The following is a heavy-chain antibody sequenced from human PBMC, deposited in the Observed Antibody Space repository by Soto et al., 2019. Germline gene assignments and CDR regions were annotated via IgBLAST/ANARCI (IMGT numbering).Heavy chain of an antibody. D-gene: IGHD3-10*01. CDR2: VNPIVSMS. Sequence: QVQLVQSGAEVKRPGSSVKVSCKASGDTFNFYSINWVRQAPGLGLEWMGRVNPIVSMSNYEQKFQGRVTMTADKATSTAYIELSSLRSEDTAIYYCASSYGSGYRAFDYWGQGTLVTVSS. J-gene: IGHJ4*02. CDR3: ASSYGSGYRAFDY. V-gene: IGHV1-69*02. CDR1: GDTFNFYS.